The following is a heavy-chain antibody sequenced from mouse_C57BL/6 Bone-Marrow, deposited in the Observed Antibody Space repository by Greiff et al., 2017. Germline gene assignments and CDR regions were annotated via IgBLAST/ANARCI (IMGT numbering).Heavy chain of an antibody. CDR3: ARLTTVVADY. D-gene: IGHD1-1*01. Sequence: QVQLKESGPELVKPGASVKISCKASGYSFTSYYIHWVKQRPGQGLEWIGWIYPGSGNTKYNEKFKGKATLTVDKSSSTAYMELRSLTSEDSAVYYCARLTTVVADYWGQGTTLTVSS. J-gene: IGHJ2*01. CDR2: IYPGSGNT. V-gene: IGHV1-66*01. CDR1: GYSFTSYY.